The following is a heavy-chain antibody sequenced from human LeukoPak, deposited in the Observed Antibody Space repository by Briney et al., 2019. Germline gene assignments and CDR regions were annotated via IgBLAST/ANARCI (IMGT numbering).Heavy chain of an antibody. D-gene: IGHD6-13*01. CDR2: ISGSGGNT. CDR1: GFTFSSYA. V-gene: IGHV3-23*01. J-gene: IGHJ4*02. Sequence: SGGSLRLSCAASGFTFSSYAMNWVRQAPGKGLEWVSAISGSGGNTYYADSVKGRFTISRDNSNNTLYLQMNSLRAEDTAVYYCAKDSSSWYFDYWGQGTLATVSS. CDR3: AKDSSSWYFDY.